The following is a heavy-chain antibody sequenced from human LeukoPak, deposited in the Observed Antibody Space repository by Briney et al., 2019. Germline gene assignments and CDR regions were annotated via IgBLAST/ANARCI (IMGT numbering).Heavy chain of an antibody. J-gene: IGHJ4*02. V-gene: IGHV4-38-2*02. CDR2: IYHSGST. CDR1: GYSISSGYY. D-gene: IGHD5-12*01. CDR3: ATFKVATIRRGFDY. Sequence: SETLSLTCTVSGYSISSGYYWGWIRQPPGKGLEWIGSIYHSGSTYYNPSLKSRVTISVDTSKNQFSLKLSSVTAADTAVYYCATFKVATIRRGFDYWGQGTLVTVSS.